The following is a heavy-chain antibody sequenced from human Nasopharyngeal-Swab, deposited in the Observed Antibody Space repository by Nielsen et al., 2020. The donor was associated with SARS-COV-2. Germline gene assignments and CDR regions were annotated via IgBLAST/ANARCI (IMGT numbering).Heavy chain of an antibody. Sequence: GESLKISCAASGFTFSSYAMSWVRQAPGKGLEWVSAISGSGGSTYYADSVKGRFTISRDNSKNTLYLQMNSLRAEDTAVYYCAKDEENYYYGMDVWVQGTTVTVSS. V-gene: IGHV3-23*01. CDR1: GFTFSSYA. CDR2: ISGSGGST. J-gene: IGHJ6*02. CDR3: AKDEENYYYGMDV.